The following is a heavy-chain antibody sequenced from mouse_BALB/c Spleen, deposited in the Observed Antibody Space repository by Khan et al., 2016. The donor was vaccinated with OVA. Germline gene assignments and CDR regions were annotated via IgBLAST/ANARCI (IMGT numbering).Heavy chain of an antibody. V-gene: IGHV1S132*01. CDR1: GYIFTSYW. CDR2: IYPGTDNT. J-gene: IGHJ2*01. CDR3: AREEALYYFDY. Sequence: QVRLQQSGTELVRPGASVKLSCKTSGYIFTSYWIHWVKQRSGQGLEWIARIYPGTDNTYYNEKLKDKAIMTVDKSSSTAYMQLSSLKSEDSAVYFCAREEALYYFDYWGQGTTLTVSS. D-gene: IGHD3-2*02.